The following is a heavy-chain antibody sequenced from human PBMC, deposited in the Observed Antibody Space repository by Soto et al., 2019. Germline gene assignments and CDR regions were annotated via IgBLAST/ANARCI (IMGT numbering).Heavy chain of an antibody. Sequence: HGESLKISCKGSGYSFTSYWISWVRQMPGKGLEWMGRIDPSDSYTNYSPSFQGHVTISADKSISTAYLQWSSLKASDTAMYYCARRRRIAAAGTSYYYYYGMDVWGQGTTVTVSS. CDR2: IDPSDSYT. D-gene: IGHD6-13*01. CDR3: ARRRRIAAAGTSYYYYYGMDV. J-gene: IGHJ6*02. V-gene: IGHV5-10-1*01. CDR1: GYSFTSYW.